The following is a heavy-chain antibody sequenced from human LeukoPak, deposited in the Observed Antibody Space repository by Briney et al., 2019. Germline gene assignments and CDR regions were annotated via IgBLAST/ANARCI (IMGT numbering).Heavy chain of an antibody. CDR2: ISSSSSYI. D-gene: IGHD3-10*01. Sequence: GGSLRLSCAASGFTFSSSSMSWVRQAPGKGLEWVSSISSSSSYIYYADSVKGRFTISRDNAKNSLYLQMNSLRAEDTAVYYCARDLYYYGSGSYYCSDYWGQGTLVTASS. CDR1: GFTFSSSS. J-gene: IGHJ4*02. V-gene: IGHV3-21*01. CDR3: ARDLYYYGSGSYYCSDY.